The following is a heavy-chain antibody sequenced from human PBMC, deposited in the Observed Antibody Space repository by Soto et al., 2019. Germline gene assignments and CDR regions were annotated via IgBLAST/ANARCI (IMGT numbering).Heavy chain of an antibody. D-gene: IGHD2-15*01. CDR2: ISYDGSNK. Sequence: QPGGSLRLSCAASGFTFSSYAMHWVRQAPGKGLEWVAVISYDGSNKYYADSVKGRFTISRDNSKNTLYLQMNSLRAEDTAVYYCAREYCSGGSCYHAQDYWGQGTLVTVSS. J-gene: IGHJ4*02. CDR1: GFTFSSYA. V-gene: IGHV3-30-3*01. CDR3: AREYCSGGSCYHAQDY.